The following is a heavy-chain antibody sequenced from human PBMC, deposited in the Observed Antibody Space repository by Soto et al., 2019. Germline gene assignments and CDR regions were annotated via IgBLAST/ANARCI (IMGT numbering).Heavy chain of an antibody. CDR1: CGSISSGGYS. J-gene: IGHJ4*02. Sequence: SDTLSLTCAVSCGSISSGGYSWSWIRQPPGKGLDWIGYIYHSGSTYYNPSLKSRGTISVDRSKNQFSLKLSSVTAADTAVYYCAREGAAAGVGYFDYWGQGTLVT. CDR2: IYHSGST. CDR3: AREGAAAGVGYFDY. V-gene: IGHV4-30-2*01. D-gene: IGHD6-13*01.